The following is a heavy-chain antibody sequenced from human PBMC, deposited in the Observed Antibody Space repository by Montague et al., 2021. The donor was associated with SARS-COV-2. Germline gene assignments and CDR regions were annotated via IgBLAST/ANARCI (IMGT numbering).Heavy chain of an antibody. CDR1: GFTFSSYS. J-gene: IGHJ4*02. D-gene: IGHD4-17*01. CDR3: ARAIDYGDYGYYFDY. V-gene: IGHV3-21*01. CDR2: ISSSSYI. Sequence: SLRLSCAASGFTFSSYSMNWVRQAPGKGLEWVSSISSSSYIYYADSVTGRFTISRDNAKNSLYLQMNSLRAEDTAVYYCARAIDYGDYGYYFDYWGQGTLVTVSS.